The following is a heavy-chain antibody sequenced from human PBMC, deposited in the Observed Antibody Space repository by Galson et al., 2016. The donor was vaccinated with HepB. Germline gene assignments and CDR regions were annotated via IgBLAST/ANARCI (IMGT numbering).Heavy chain of an antibody. CDR3: ARNGDYYGSGSYYNFFAY. D-gene: IGHD3-10*01. CDR2: IIPIFGTA. J-gene: IGHJ4*02. V-gene: IGHV1-69*13. CDR1: GGTFSSYA. Sequence: SVKVSCKASGGTFSSYAISWVRQAPGQGLQWMGGIIPIFGTANYAQKFQGRVTITVDESTSTAYMELSSLRSEDTAVYYCARNGDYYGSGSYYNFFAYWGQGTLVTVSS.